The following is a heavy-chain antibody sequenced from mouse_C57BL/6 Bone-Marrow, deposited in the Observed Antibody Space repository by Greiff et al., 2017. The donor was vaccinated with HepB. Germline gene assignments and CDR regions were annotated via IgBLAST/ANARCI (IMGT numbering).Heavy chain of an antibody. J-gene: IGHJ4*01. CDR1: GFTFSDYG. D-gene: IGHD1-1*01. CDR2: ISNLAYSI. V-gene: IGHV5-15*04. Sequence: EVKLVESGGGLVQPGGSLKLSCAASGFTFSDYGMAWVRQAPRKGPEWVAFISNLAYSIYYADTVTGRFTISRENAKNTLYLEMSSLRSEDTAMYYCARRITTVVAPYYAMDYWGQGTSVTVSS. CDR3: ARRITTVVAPYYAMDY.